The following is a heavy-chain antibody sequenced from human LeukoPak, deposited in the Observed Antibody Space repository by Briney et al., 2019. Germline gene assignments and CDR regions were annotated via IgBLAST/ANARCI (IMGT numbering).Heavy chain of an antibody. J-gene: IGHJ4*02. D-gene: IGHD3-22*01. CDR3: ARGGYYDSSGYSFDY. V-gene: IGHV1-46*01. CDR2: INPSGGST. CDR1: GYTFTSYY. Sequence: ASVKVSCKASGYTFTSYYMHWVRQAPGQGLEWMGIINPSGGSTSYAQKFQGRVTTTRDMSTSTVYMELSSLRSEDTAVYYCARGGYYDSSGYSFDYWGQGTLVTVSS.